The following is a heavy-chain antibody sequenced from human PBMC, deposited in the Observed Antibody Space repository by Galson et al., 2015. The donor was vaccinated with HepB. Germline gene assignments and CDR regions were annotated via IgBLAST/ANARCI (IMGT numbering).Heavy chain of an antibody. J-gene: IGHJ6*02. CDR1: GFTFSYHG. CDR3: ARDLGGVDGDGLDV. V-gene: IGHV3-33*01. Sequence: SLRLSCAASGFTFSYHGMHWVRQAPGKGLEWVAVIWSDGRSEHYADSVKGRFTISRDNSKNTLYPQMNSLRDDDTAVYYCARDLGGVDGDGLDVWGQGSAVAVSS. CDR2: IWSDGRSE. D-gene: IGHD5-24*01.